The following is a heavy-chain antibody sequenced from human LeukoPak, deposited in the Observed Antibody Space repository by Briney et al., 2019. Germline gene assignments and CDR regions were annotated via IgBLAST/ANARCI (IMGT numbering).Heavy chain of an antibody. Sequence: PSETLSLTCAVSGGSISSGGYSWSWIRQPPGKGLEWIGYIYHSGSTYYNPSLKSRVTISVDRSKNQFSLKLSSVTAADTAVYYCARAADILTGYYFDCWGQGTLVTVSS. CDR1: GGSISSGGYS. V-gene: IGHV4-30-2*01. D-gene: IGHD3-9*01. CDR2: IYHSGST. CDR3: ARAADILTGYYFDC. J-gene: IGHJ4*02.